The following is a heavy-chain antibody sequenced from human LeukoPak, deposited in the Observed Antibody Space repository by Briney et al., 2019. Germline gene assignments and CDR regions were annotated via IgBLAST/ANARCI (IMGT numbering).Heavy chain of an antibody. CDR3: ARQPWSSSSPDY. CDR2: IYYSGTT. D-gene: IGHD6-6*01. Sequence: SETLSLTCTVSGGSISSSSYYWGWIRQTPGKGLEWTGSIYYSGTTYYNPSLKSRVTISVDTSKNQFSLKLSSVTAADTAVYYCARQPWSSSSPDYWGQGTLVTVSS. V-gene: IGHV4-39*01. CDR1: GGSISSSSYY. J-gene: IGHJ4*02.